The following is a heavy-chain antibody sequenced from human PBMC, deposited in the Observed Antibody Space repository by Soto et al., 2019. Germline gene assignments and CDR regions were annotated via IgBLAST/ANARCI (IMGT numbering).Heavy chain of an antibody. Sequence: PGGSLRLSCAASGFTFSDYYMSWIRQAPGKGLEWVSYISSSGSTIYYADSVKGRFTIPRDNAKNSLYLQMNSLRAEDTAVYYCASSMYYDFWSGYSNFDYWGQGTLVTVSS. CDR2: ISSSGSTI. CDR1: GFTFSDYY. D-gene: IGHD3-3*01. CDR3: ASSMYYDFWSGYSNFDY. V-gene: IGHV3-11*01. J-gene: IGHJ4*02.